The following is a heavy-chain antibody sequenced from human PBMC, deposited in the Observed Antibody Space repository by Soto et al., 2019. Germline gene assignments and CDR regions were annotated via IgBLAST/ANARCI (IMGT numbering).Heavy chain of an antibody. J-gene: IGHJ4*02. Sequence: QVQLVESGGGVVQPGRSLRLSCAASGFTFSSYAMHWVRQAPGKGLEWVAVISYDGSNKYYADSVKGRFTISRDNSKNTLYLQMNSLRAEDTAVYYCARDSEGSEYYYDSSGYYLTRPSFPDYWGQGTLVTVSS. CDR1: GFTFSSYA. D-gene: IGHD3-22*01. CDR3: ARDSEGSEYYYDSSGYYLTRPSFPDY. CDR2: ISYDGSNK. V-gene: IGHV3-30-3*01.